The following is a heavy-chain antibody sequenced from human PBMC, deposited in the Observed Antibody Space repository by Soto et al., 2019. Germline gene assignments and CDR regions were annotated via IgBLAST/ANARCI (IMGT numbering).Heavy chain of an antibody. V-gene: IGHV3-53*01. Sequence: GSLRLSCAASGFTVSSNYMSWVRQAPGKGLEWVSVIYSGGSTYYADSVKGRFTISRDNSKNTLYLQMNSLRAEDTAVYYCASGYCSGGSCYSWYWGQGTLVTVSS. D-gene: IGHD2-15*01. J-gene: IGHJ4*02. CDR2: IYSGGST. CDR3: ASGYCSGGSCYSWY. CDR1: GFTVSSNY.